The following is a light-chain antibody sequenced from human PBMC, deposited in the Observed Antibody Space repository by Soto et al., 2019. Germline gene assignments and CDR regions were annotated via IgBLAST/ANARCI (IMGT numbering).Light chain of an antibody. CDR1: AANVGTNH. Sequence: QSVLTQPPSASATPGQSANISGVGSAANVGTNHVYWHLHFPGTAPELLIYRGNVRPTEVPDRFSTSKSGASAYLAISGLRSDDEGDYYCAVYEGALSGFVLFGGGTKVTVL. CDR2: RGN. V-gene: IGLV1-47*01. J-gene: IGLJ2*01. CDR3: AVYEGALSGFVL.